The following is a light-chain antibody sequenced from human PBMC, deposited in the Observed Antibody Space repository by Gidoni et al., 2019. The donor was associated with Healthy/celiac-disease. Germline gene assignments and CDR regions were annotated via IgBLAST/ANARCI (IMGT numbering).Light chain of an antibody. V-gene: IGKV1-12*01. CDR1: QGISSW. CDR3: QQANSFPLT. CDR2: AAS. Sequence: DIQMTQSPSSVSASVGDRVTITCRASQGISSWLAWSQQKPGKATKLLIYAASRLQSGVPSRFSGSGSGTDFTLTISSLQPEDFATYYCQQANSFPLTFGGGTKVEIK. J-gene: IGKJ4*01.